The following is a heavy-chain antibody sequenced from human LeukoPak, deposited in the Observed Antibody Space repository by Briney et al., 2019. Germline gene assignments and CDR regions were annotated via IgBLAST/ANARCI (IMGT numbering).Heavy chain of an antibody. J-gene: IGHJ4*02. CDR1: GFSLSTSGVG. V-gene: IGHV2-5*01. D-gene: IGHD6-13*01. CDR2: IYWNDDK. Sequence: SGPTLVNPTQTLTLTCTFSGFSLSTSGVGVGWIRQPPGKALEWLALIYWNDDKRYSPSLKSRLTITKDTSKNQVVLTMTNMVPVDTATYYCAHSRNSWNVFDYWGQGTLVTVSS. CDR3: AHSRNSWNVFDY.